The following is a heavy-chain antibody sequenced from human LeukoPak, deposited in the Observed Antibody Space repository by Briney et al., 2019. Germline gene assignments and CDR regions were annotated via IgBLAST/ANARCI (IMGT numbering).Heavy chain of an antibody. J-gene: IGHJ4*02. CDR1: GFTFSSYA. Sequence: SGGSLRLSCAASGFTFSSYAMHWVRQAPGKGLEWVAVISYDGSNKYYADSVKGRFTISRDNSKNTLYLQMNSLRAEDTAVYYCARAEENYDSSGPLDYWGQGTLVTVSS. V-gene: IGHV3-30*04. CDR2: ISYDGSNK. CDR3: ARAEENYDSSGPLDY. D-gene: IGHD3-22*01.